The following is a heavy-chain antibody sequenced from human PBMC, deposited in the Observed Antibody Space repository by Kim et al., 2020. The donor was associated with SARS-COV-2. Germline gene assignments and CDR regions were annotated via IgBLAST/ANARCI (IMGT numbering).Heavy chain of an antibody. CDR2: IYYSGST. J-gene: IGHJ4*02. Sequence: SENLSLTCTVSGGSISSGGYYWSWIRQHPGKGLEWIGYIYYSGSTYYNPSLKSRVTISVDTSKNQFSLKLSSVTAADTAVYYCARDADINYCGSGSYLIWGQGTLVTVSS. CDR3: ARDADINYCGSGSYLI. D-gene: IGHD3-10*01. CDR1: GGSISSGGYY. V-gene: IGHV4-31*03.